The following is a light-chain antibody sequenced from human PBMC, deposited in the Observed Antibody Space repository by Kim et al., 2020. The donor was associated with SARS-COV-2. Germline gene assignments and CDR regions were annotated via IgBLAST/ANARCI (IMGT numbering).Light chain of an antibody. Sequence: EILMTQSPATLSVSPGERVTLSCRASQTVSNKLAWYQQKLGRAPRLLIYGASTRATGIPARFSGSGSGTDFTLTISSLQSEDFAIYYCQQYDSWPPLTFGGGTKVDIK. V-gene: IGKV3-15*01. CDR3: QQYDSWPPLT. CDR1: QTVSNK. CDR2: GAS. J-gene: IGKJ4*01.